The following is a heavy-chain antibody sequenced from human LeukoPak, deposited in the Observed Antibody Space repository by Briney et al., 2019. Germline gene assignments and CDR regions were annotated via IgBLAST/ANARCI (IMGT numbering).Heavy chain of an antibody. CDR2: IYPDDSDT. D-gene: IGHD7-27*01. CDR3: AGVPTTRATWGINYYFYMDV. J-gene: IGHJ6*03. CDR1: GYTFSNYW. Sequence: GQSLKISCKASGYTFSNYWIGWVRQMPGKGLEWMGIIYPDDSDTRYSPSFQGQVTLSVDKSTSTAHLHWNSLGASDTAMYYCAGVPTTRATWGINYYFYMDVWGKGTAVTVSS. V-gene: IGHV5-51*03.